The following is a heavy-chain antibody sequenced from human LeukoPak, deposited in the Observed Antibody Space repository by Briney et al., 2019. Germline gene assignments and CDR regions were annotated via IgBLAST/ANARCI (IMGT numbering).Heavy chain of an antibody. J-gene: IGHJ4*02. D-gene: IGHD1-26*01. CDR2: ISSSGSTI. CDR3: ARDRGGGTYYIT. Sequence: GGSLRLSCAASGFTFSSYWMHWVRQAPGKGLEWVSYISSSGSTIYYADSVKGRFTISRDNAKNSLSLQMNSLRAEDTAVYYCARDRGGGTYYITWGQGTLVTVSS. CDR1: GFTFSSYW. V-gene: IGHV3-48*04.